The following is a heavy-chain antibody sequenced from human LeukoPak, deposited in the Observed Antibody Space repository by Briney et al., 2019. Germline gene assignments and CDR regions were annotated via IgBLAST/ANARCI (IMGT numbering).Heavy chain of an antibody. V-gene: IGHV4-34*01. J-gene: IGHJ4*02. D-gene: IGHD6-13*01. Sequence: SETLSLTCAVYGGSFSGYYWSWIRQPPGKGLEWIGEINHSGSTNYNPSLKSRVTISVDTSKNQFSLKLSSVTAADTAVYYCARARPSSWYRYYFDNWGQGTLVTVSS. CDR1: GGSFSGYY. CDR2: INHSGST. CDR3: ARARPSSWYRYYFDN.